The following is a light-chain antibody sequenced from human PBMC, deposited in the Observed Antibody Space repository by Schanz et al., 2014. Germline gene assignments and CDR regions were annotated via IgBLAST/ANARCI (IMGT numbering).Light chain of an antibody. Sequence: IQMTQSPSTLSASVGDRVTITCRASQSISSNLAWYQQKPGKAPKLLIYDAFSLERGVPSRIRGSGSGTEFTLTVTSLQPDDFATYYCQQYNTYSYTFGQGTKLEI. CDR3: QQYNTYSYT. V-gene: IGKV1-5*01. CDR1: QSISSN. CDR2: DAF. J-gene: IGKJ2*01.